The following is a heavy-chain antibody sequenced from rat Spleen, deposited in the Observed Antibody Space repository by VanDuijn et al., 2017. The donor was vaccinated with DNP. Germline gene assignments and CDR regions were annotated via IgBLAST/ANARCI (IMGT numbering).Heavy chain of an antibody. Sequence: EVQLVESGGGLVQPGRSLKLSCAASGFTYSNYVMAWVRQAPTKGLEWVASITNTGYSTYYPDSVKGRFTISRDNAESTLYLQMNSLRSEDTATYYCTTNWENDYWGQGVMVTVSS. D-gene: IGHD5-1*01. CDR2: ITNTGYST. J-gene: IGHJ2*01. CDR1: GFTYSNYV. CDR3: TTNWENDY. V-gene: IGHV5-27*01.